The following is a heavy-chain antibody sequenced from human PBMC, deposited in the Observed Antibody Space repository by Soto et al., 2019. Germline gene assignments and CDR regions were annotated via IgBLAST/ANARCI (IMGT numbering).Heavy chain of an antibody. J-gene: IGHJ4*02. CDR1: GFTFSNAW. CDR3: TTDPSPTNILLWFGEPFDY. D-gene: IGHD3-10*01. V-gene: IGHV3-15*01. Sequence: GGSLRLSCAASGFTFSNAWMSWVRQAPGKGLEWVGRIKSKTDGGTTDYAAPVKGRFTISRDDSKNTLYLQMNSLKTEDTAVYYCTTDPSPTNILLWFGEPFDYWGQATLVTVSS. CDR2: IKSKTDGGTT.